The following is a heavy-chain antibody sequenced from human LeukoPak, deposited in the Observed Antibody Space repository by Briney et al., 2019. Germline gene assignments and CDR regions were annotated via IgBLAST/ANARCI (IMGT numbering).Heavy chain of an antibody. J-gene: IGHJ4*02. CDR3: ARRAGAYSHPYDY. Sequence: GGSLRLSCAASGFTFSSYWMSWVRQAPGKGLEWVANVNQDGSEKYYVDSVKGRFTISRDNARNSLYLQMNSLRAEDTAVYYCARRAGAYSHPYDYWGQGTLVTVSS. CDR1: GFTFSSYW. D-gene: IGHD4/OR15-4a*01. CDR2: VNQDGSEK. V-gene: IGHV3-7*03.